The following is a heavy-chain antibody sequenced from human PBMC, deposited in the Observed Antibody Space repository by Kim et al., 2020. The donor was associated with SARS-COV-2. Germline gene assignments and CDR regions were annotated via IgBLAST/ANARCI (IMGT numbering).Heavy chain of an antibody. V-gene: IGHV3-30*04. CDR3: ARDRFGRVVREVDY. D-gene: IGHD3-16*01. CDR1: GFTFRTYA. CDR2: ISYDGRNE. J-gene: IGHJ4*02. Sequence: GGSLRLSCADSGFTFRTYAMHWVRQAPAKGLEWVAVISYDGRNEYYADSVKGRFTISRDNSKNTLYLQMNSLRAEDTAMYHCARDRFGRVVREVDYWGQGTLVTVSS.